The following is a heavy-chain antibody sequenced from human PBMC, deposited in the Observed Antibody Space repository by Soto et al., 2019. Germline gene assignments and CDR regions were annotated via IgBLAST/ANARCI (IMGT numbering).Heavy chain of an antibody. Sequence: GGSLRLSCSASGLTFSSFTMHWVRQAPGKKLEYVSAINSNGGSANYGDSVKGRFTISRDNPKNTLYLQMSSLRVENTALYYCVTNSGWSLRDFDYWGQGTLVTVSS. CDR2: INSNGGSA. CDR3: VTNSGWSLRDFDY. J-gene: IGHJ4*02. V-gene: IGHV3-64D*08. D-gene: IGHD6-19*01. CDR1: GLTFSSFT.